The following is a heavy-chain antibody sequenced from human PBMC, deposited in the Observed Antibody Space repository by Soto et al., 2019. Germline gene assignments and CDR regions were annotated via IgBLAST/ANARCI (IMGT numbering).Heavy chain of an antibody. Sequence: SETLSLTCTVSGGSISSGGYYWSWIRQHPGKGLEWIGYIYYSGSTYYNPSLKSRVTISVDTSKNQFSLKLSSVTAADTAVYYCARELIGGCVDYWGQGTLVTVSS. CDR3: ARELIGGCVDY. J-gene: IGHJ4*02. CDR2: IYYSGST. V-gene: IGHV4-31*03. CDR1: GGSISSGGYY. D-gene: IGHD3-10*01.